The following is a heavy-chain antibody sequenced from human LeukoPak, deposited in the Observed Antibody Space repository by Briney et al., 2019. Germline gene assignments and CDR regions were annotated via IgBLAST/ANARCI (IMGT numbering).Heavy chain of an antibody. CDR3: ARSCDRITMVRGVIICSPAFLPDY. J-gene: IGHJ4*02. V-gene: IGHV3-48*04. CDR1: GFTFSSYA. D-gene: IGHD3-10*01. Sequence: GGSLRLSCAASGFTFSSYAMHWVRQAPGKGLEWVSYISSSGSTIYYADSVKGRFTISRDNAKNSLYLQMNSLRAEDTAVYYCARSCDRITMVRGVIICSPAFLPDYWGQGTLVTVSS. CDR2: ISSSGSTI.